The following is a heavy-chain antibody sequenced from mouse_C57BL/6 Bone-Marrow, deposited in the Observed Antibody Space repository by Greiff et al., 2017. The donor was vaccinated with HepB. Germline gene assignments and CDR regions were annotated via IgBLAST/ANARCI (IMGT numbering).Heavy chain of an antibody. D-gene: IGHD1-1*01. J-gene: IGHJ4*01. Sequence: VQLQQSGPELVKPGASVKISCKASGYSFTGYYMNWVKQSPEKSLEWIGEINPSTGGTTYNQKFKAKATLTVDKSSSTAYMQLKSLTSEDSAVYYCATTVVGDDYAMDYWGQGTSVTVSS. V-gene: IGHV1-42*01. CDR3: ATTVVGDDYAMDY. CDR1: GYSFTGYY. CDR2: INPSTGGT.